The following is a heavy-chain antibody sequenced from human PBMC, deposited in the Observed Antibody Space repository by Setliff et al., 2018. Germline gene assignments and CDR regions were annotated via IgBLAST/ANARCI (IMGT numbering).Heavy chain of an antibody. V-gene: IGHV4-39*07. CDR2: IYHSGSS. CDR1: GGSISSSSYY. CDR3: ARESYYYYMDV. Sequence: PSETLSLTCTVSGGSISSSSYYWGWIRQPPGKGLEWIGSIYHSGSSYYNSSLRSRVTISVDTSKNQFSLILRSVTAADTAVYYCARESYYYYMDVWGQGTLVTVSS. J-gene: IGHJ6*03.